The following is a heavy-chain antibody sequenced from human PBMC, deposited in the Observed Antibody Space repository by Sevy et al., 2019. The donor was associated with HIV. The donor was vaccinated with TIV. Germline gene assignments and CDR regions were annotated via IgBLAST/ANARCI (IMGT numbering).Heavy chain of an antibody. D-gene: IGHD5-12*01. CDR2: ISSSGSPV. J-gene: IGHJ4*02. V-gene: IGHV3-48*03. Sequence: GGSLRLSCAASGFRFNIYAMNWVRQAPGKGLEWVSYISSSGSPVYYADSVKGRFTISRDNAKSSLYLQMNSLRAEDTAVYYCVRGRAMIIYDWGQGTLVTVSS. CDR1: GFRFNIYA. CDR3: VRGRAMIIYD.